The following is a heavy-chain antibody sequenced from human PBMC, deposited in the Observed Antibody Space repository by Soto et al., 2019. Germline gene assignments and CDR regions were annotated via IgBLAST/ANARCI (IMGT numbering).Heavy chain of an antibody. V-gene: IGHV3-66*01. Sequence: GGSLRLSCAASGFTVSSNYMSWVRQAPGKGLEWVSVIYSGGNTYYADSVKGRFTISRDNSKNTLYLQMNSLRAEDTAVYFCASSPLGYGDYHYWGQGTLVTVSS. D-gene: IGHD4-17*01. CDR1: GFTVSSNY. J-gene: IGHJ4*02. CDR3: ASSPLGYGDYHY. CDR2: IYSGGNT.